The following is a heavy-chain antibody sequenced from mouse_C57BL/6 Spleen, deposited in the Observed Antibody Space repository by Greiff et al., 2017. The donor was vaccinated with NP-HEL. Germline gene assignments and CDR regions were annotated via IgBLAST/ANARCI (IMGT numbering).Heavy chain of an antibody. CDR1: GYSFTGYY. V-gene: IGHV1-43*01. J-gene: IGHJ2*01. CDR2: INPSTGGT. Sequence: VQLQQSGPELVKPGASVKISCKASGYSFTGYYMHWVKQSSEKSLEWIGEINPSTGGTSYNQKFKGKATLTVDKSSSTAYMQLKSLTSEDSAVYYCARRDYYGSSYFDYWGQGTTLTVSS. CDR3: ARRDYYGSSYFDY. D-gene: IGHD1-1*01.